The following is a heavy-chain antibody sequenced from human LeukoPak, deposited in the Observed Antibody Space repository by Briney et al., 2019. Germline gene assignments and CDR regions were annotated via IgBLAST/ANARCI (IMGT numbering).Heavy chain of an antibody. CDR3: ARGTVGATFY. J-gene: IGHJ4*02. D-gene: IGHD1-26*01. CDR1: GFTFSSYS. Sequence: GGSLRLSCAASGFTFSSYSMNWVRQAPGKGLEWVSYISSSSSTIYYADSVKGRFTISRDKAKNSLYLQMNSLRAEDTAVYYCARGTVGATFYWGQGTLVTVSS. V-gene: IGHV3-48*01. CDR2: ISSSSSTI.